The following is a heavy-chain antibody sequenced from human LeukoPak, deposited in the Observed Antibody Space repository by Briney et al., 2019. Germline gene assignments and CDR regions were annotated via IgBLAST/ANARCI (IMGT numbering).Heavy chain of an antibody. CDR2: INHSGST. Sequence: SETLSLTCTVSGGSISSSSYYWGWIRQPPGKGLEWIGEINHSGSTNYNPSLKSRVTISVDTSKNQFSLKLSSVTAADTAIYYCANNNAFDIWGQGTMVTVSS. D-gene: IGHD2/OR15-2a*01. V-gene: IGHV4-39*07. CDR3: ANNNAFDI. CDR1: GGSISSSSYY. J-gene: IGHJ3*02.